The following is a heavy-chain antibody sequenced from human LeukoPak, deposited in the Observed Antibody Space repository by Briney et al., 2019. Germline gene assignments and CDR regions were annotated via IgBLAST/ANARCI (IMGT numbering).Heavy chain of an antibody. CDR2: IYSGGST. J-gene: IGHJ6*02. CDR1: GFTVSSNY. Sequence: PGGSLRLSCAASGFTVSSNYMSWVRQAPGKGLEWVSVIYSGGSTYYADSVKGRFTISRDNSKNTLYLQMNSLRAEDTAVYYCARDQEGTLYYYYYGMDVWGQGTTVTVSS. CDR3: ARDQEGTLYYYYYGMDV. V-gene: IGHV3-53*05. D-gene: IGHD1-1*01.